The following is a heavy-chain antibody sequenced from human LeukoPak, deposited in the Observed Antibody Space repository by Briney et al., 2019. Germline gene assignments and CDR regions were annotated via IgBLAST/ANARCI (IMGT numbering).Heavy chain of an antibody. CDR2: INHRGST. Sequence: PSETLSLTCTVSGGSISSDDYYWSWIRQPPGKGLEWIGEINHRGSTNYNPSLKSRVTISVDTSKNQFSLKLSSVIAADTALYYCARPLGYCSSSSCPQPWFDPWGQGTLVTVSS. D-gene: IGHD2-2*01. CDR3: ARPLGYCSSSSCPQPWFDP. CDR1: GGSISSDDYY. V-gene: IGHV4-30-4*01. J-gene: IGHJ5*02.